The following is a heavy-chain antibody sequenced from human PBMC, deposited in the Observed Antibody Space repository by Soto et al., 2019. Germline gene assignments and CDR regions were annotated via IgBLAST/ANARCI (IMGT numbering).Heavy chain of an antibody. CDR1: GGSISSSSYY. CDR2: IYYSGST. D-gene: IGHD3-3*01. J-gene: IGHJ3*02. Sequence: SETLSLTCTGSGGSISSSSYYWGWIRQPPGKGLEWIGSIYYSGSTYYNPSLKSRVTISVDTSKNQFSLKLSSVTAADTAVYYCASRFLEWLLSVTWDAFDIWGQGTMVTVSS. V-gene: IGHV4-39*01. CDR3: ASRFLEWLLSVTWDAFDI.